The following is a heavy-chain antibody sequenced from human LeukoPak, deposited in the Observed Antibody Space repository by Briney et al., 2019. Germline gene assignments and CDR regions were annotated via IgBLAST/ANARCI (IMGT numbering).Heavy chain of an antibody. CDR1: GGSISSYY. CDR2: IYYSGST. D-gene: IGHD6-6*01. V-gene: IGHV4-59*01. CDR3: ARDRPEYSSSSSGTYYYYYYMDV. Sequence: PSETLSLTCTVSGGSISSYYWSWIRQPPGKGLEWIGYIYYSGSTNYNPSLKSRVTISVDTPKNQFSLKLSSVTAADTAVYYCARDRPEYSSSSSGTYYYYYYMDVWGKGTTVTVSS. J-gene: IGHJ6*03.